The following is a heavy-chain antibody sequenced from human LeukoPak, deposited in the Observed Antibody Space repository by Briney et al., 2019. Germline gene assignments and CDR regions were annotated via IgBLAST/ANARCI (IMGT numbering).Heavy chain of an antibody. D-gene: IGHD5-18*01. Sequence: GGSLRLSCAASGFTFSSYAMHWVRQAPGKGLEGVAVISYDGSNKYYADSVKGRFTISRDNSKNTLYLQMNSLRAEDTAVYYCARESHSYGDYWGQGTLVTVSS. V-gene: IGHV3-30-3*01. CDR2: ISYDGSNK. CDR1: GFTFSSYA. J-gene: IGHJ4*02. CDR3: ARESHSYGDY.